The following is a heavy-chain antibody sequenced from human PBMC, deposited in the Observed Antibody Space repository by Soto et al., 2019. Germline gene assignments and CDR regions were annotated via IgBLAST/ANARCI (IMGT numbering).Heavy chain of an antibody. CDR3: ASTPAGWLVPHYHYYGMDV. CDR2: ISYDGSNK. V-gene: IGHV3-30-3*01. CDR1: GFTFSSYA. J-gene: IGHJ6*02. D-gene: IGHD6-19*01. Sequence: GGSLRLSCAASGFTFSSYAMHWVRQAPGKGLEWVAVISYDGSNKYYADSVKGRFTISRDNSKNTLYLQMNSLRAEDTAVYYCASTPAGWLVPHYHYYGMDVWGQRTTVTVSS.